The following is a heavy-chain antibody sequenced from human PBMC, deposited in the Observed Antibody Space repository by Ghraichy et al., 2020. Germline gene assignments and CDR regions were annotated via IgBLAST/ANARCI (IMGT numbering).Heavy chain of an antibody. CDR2: ISAYNGNT. J-gene: IGHJ3*02. Sequence: ASVKVSCKASGYTFTSYGISWVRQAPGQGLEWMGWISAYNGNTNYAQKLQGRVTMTTDTSTSTAYMELRSLRSDDTAVYYCARDKGYCSGGSCYSSAFDIWGQGTMVTVS. CDR1: GYTFTSYG. D-gene: IGHD2-15*01. CDR3: ARDKGYCSGGSCYSSAFDI. V-gene: IGHV1-18*01.